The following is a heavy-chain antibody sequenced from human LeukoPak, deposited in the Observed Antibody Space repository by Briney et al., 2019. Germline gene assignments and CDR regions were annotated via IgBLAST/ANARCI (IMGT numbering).Heavy chain of an antibody. Sequence: GGSLRLSCAASGFAFNTYSMNWVRQAPGKGLQWVSSITTTSTSKYYADSVKGRFTISRDNAKNSLYLQMDSLRDEDTAVYYCAKQLGYCSDGSCYFPYWGQGTLVTVSS. D-gene: IGHD2-15*01. CDR2: ITTTSTSK. J-gene: IGHJ4*02. V-gene: IGHV3-48*02. CDR3: AKQLGYCSDGSCYFPY. CDR1: GFAFNTYS.